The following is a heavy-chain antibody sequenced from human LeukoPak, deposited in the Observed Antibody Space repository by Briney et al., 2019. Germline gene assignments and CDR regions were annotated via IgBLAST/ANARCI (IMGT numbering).Heavy chain of an antibody. J-gene: IGHJ4*02. Sequence: ASVKVSCKASGYTFTSYYMHWVRQAPGQGLEWMGIINPSGGSTSYAQKFQGRVTTTRDMSTSTVYMELSSLRSEDTAVYYCARGLTYYYGSGSYGYWGQGTLVTVSS. V-gene: IGHV1-46*01. CDR1: GYTFTSYY. CDR3: ARGLTYYYGSGSYGY. CDR2: INPSGGST. D-gene: IGHD3-10*01.